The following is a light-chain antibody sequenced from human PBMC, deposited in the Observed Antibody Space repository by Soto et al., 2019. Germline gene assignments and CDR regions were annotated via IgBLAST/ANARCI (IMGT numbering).Light chain of an antibody. Sequence: QSALTQPASVSGSPGQSITISCTGTSSDVGGYNYVSWYQQHPGKAPKLMIYDVSTRPSGVSNRFSGSKSGNTASLTISGLQAEEEADYYCSSYTSSSTLVFRTGTKLTVL. CDR2: DVS. J-gene: IGLJ1*01. V-gene: IGLV2-14*01. CDR3: SSYTSSSTLV. CDR1: SSDVGGYNY.